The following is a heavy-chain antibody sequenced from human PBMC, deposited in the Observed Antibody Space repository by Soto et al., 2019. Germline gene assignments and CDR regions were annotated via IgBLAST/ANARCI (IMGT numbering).Heavy chain of an antibody. Sequence: SETLSLTCTVSGASIRSGDYYWSWIRQPPGRGLEWIGYIYYRGDTYYNPSLKSRITISVETSKNQLSLELSSVTAADTAVYYCARAFDDSSGYYGGLGYWGQGTLVTVSS. V-gene: IGHV4-30-4*01. CDR1: GASIRSGDYY. CDR3: ARAFDDSSGYYGGLGY. J-gene: IGHJ4*02. D-gene: IGHD3-22*01. CDR2: IYYRGDT.